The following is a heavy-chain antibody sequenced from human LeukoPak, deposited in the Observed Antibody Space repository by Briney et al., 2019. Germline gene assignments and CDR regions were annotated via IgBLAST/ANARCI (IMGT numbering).Heavy chain of an antibody. CDR2: IYHSGST. D-gene: IGHD5-18*01. Sequence: SETLSLTCTVSGGSISSSSYYWGWIRQPPGKGLEWIGEIYHSGSTNYNPSLKSRVTISVDKSKNQFSLKLSSVTAADTAVYYCANRVDTAMVNWFDPWGQGTLVTVSP. CDR3: ANRVDTAMVNWFDP. V-gene: IGHV4-39*07. J-gene: IGHJ5*02. CDR1: GGSISSSSYY.